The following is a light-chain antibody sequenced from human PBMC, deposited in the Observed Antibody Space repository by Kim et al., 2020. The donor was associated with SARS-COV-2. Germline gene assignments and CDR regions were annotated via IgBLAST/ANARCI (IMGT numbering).Light chain of an antibody. Sequence: APGKTARITCGGTNIGSKSVHWYQQKPGQAPVLVVYYDSDRPSGIPERFSGSNSGNTATLTISRVEAGDEADYYCQVWDSSSDHWVFGGGSKLTVL. V-gene: IGLV3-21*03. J-gene: IGLJ3*02. CDR1: NIGSKS. CDR3: QVWDSSSDHWV. CDR2: YDS.